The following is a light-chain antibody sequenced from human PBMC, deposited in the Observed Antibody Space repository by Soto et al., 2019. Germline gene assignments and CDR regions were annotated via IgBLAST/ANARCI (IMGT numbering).Light chain of an antibody. J-gene: IGKJ1*01. CDR1: QSLLHSNGYNY. Sequence: DIVMTQSPLSLPVTPGEPASISCRSSQSLLHSNGYNYLDWYLQKPGQSPQLLIYLGSDRASGVPDRFSGSGSGTDFTVKISRVEAEDVGVYYCMQALQAPWRFGQGTKVEIK. CDR2: LGS. V-gene: IGKV2-28*01. CDR3: MQALQAPWR.